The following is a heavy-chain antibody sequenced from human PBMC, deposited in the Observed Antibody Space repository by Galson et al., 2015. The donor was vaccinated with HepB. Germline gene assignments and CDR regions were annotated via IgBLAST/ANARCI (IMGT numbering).Heavy chain of an antibody. D-gene: IGHD1-26*01. Sequence: SVKVSCKASGGTFSSYAISWVRQAPGQGLEWMGGIIPIFGTANYAQKFQGRVTITADKSTSTAYMELSSLRSEDTAVYYCARSIVGATKDDAFDIWGQGTMVTVSS. CDR2: IIPIFGTA. CDR1: GGTFSSYA. J-gene: IGHJ3*02. V-gene: IGHV1-69*06. CDR3: ARSIVGATKDDAFDI.